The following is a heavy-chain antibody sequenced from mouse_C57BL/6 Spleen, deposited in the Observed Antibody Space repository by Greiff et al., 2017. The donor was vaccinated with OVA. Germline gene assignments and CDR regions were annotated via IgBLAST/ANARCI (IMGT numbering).Heavy chain of an antibody. CDR2: IRSGSSTI. J-gene: IGHJ4*01. Sequence: EVHLVESGGGLVKPGGSLKLSCAASGFTFSAYGMHWVRQAPEKGLEWVAYIRSGSSTIYYADTVKGRFTLSRDNAKNTLVLQRTSLRSEDTAMYYCARRGYYGSSLYYAMDYWGQGTSVTVSS. CDR1: GFTFSAYG. D-gene: IGHD1-1*01. V-gene: IGHV5-17*01. CDR3: ARRGYYGSSLYYAMDY.